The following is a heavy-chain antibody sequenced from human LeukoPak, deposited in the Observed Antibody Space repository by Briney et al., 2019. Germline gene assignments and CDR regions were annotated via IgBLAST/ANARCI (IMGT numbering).Heavy chain of an antibody. CDR1: GFTFSNYW. CDR2: IKVDGSEK. J-gene: IGHJ6*02. V-gene: IGHV3-7*03. CDR3: ARGLESSGWYGMDV. D-gene: IGHD6-19*01. Sequence: PGGSLRPSCAASGFTFSNYWMSWVRQAPGKGLEWVANIKVDGSEKYYLDSVKGRFTISRDNAKNSVYLQVNSLRTEDTAVYYCARGLESSGWYGMDVWGQGTTIIVSS.